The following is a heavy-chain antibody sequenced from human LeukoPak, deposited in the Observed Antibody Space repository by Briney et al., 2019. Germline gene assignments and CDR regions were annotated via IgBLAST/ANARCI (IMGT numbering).Heavy chain of an antibody. CDR1: GGTFSSYT. CDR3: ARPAADAEYFQH. J-gene: IGHJ1*01. Sequence: ASVKVSCKXSGGTFSSYTISWVRQAPGQGLEWMGRIIPILGIANYSQKFQGRVTITADKSTSTAYMELSSLRSEDTAVYYCARPAADAEYFQHWGQGTLVTVSS. D-gene: IGHD2-15*01. V-gene: IGHV1-69*02. CDR2: IIPILGIA.